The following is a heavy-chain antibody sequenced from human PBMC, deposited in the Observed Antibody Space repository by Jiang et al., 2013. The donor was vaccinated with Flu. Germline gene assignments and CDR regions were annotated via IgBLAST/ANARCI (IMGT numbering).Heavy chain of an antibody. CDR3: ARHWRVMVAATLDY. Sequence: LLKPSETLPLTCAVYGGSLSGYYWTWIRQPPGKGLEWIGEINHSGSTDYNPSLKSRVSISRDTSKNQFSLSLSSVTAADTAVYYCARHWRVMVAATLDYWGQGTLVTVSS. J-gene: IGHJ4*02. CDR2: INHSGST. V-gene: IGHV4-34*01. D-gene: IGHD2-15*01. CDR1: GGSLSGYY.